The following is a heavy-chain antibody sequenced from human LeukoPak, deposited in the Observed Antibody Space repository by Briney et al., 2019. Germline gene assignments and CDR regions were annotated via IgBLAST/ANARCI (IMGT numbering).Heavy chain of an antibody. CDR1: GGSISSGGYY. V-gene: IGHV4-31*03. J-gene: IGHJ4*02. CDR2: IYYSGST. D-gene: IGHD3-22*01. Sequence: PSETLSLTCTVSGGSISSGGYYWSWIRQHPGKGLEWIGYIYYSGSTYYNPSLKSRVTISVDTSKNQFSLKLSSVTAADTAVYYCARDSPYSSGYPYWGQGTLVTVSS. CDR3: ARDSPYSSGYPY.